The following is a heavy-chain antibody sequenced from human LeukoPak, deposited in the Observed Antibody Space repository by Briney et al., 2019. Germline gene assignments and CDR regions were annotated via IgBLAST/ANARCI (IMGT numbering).Heavy chain of an antibody. CDR3: APVPYSSSWYFDY. CDR2: IVVGSGNT. J-gene: IGHJ4*02. D-gene: IGHD6-13*01. Sequence: SVKVSCEASGFTFTSSAVQWVRQARGQRLEWIGWIVVGSGNTNYAQKFQERVTITRDMSTSTAYMELSSLRSEDTAVYYCAPVPYSSSWYFDYWGQGTLVTVSS. CDR1: GFTFTSSA. V-gene: IGHV1-58*01.